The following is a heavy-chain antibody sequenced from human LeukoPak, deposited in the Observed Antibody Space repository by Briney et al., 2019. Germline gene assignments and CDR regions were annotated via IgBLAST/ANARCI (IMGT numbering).Heavy chain of an antibody. CDR3: ARGGGTGYPYGNWFDP. CDR1: GYTFTGYH. D-gene: IGHD3/OR15-3a*01. CDR2: ISPNSGGT. Sequence: GASVKVSCKASGYTFTGYHLHWVRQAPGQGLEWMGWISPNSGGTNYAQKFQGRVTMTRDTSISTAYMELRSLRSDDTAVYYCARGGGTGYPYGNWFDPWGQGTLVTVSS. J-gene: IGHJ5*02. V-gene: IGHV1-2*02.